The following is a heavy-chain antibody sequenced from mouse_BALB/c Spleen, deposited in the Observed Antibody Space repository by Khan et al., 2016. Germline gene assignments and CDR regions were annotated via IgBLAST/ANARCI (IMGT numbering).Heavy chain of an antibody. V-gene: IGHV1-54*01. J-gene: IGHJ3*01. CDR2: INPGSGGT. CDR1: GYAFTNYL. Sequence: QVQLQQSGAELVRPGTSVKVSCKASGYAFTNYLIEWVKQRPGQGLEWIGVINPGSGGTNYNEKFKGKATLTADNSSSTAYMQLSSRTSDDAAVFCWGGCDGYDVGYAYWGQGTLVTVSA. CDR3: GGCDGYDVGYAY. D-gene: IGHD2-2*01.